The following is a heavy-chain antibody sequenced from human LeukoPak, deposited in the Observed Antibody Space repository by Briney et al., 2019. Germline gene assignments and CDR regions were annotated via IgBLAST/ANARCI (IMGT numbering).Heavy chain of an antibody. CDR3: ARGSKYSSGWYFPFWFDP. J-gene: IGHJ5*02. CDR2: INHSGST. V-gene: IGHV4-34*01. Sequence: PSETLSLTCAVYGGSFSGYYWSWIRQPPGKGLEWIGEINHSGSTNYNPSLKSRVTISVDTSKNQFSLKLSSVTAADTAVYYCARGSKYSSGWYFPFWFDPWGQGTLVTVSS. CDR1: GGSFSGYY. D-gene: IGHD6-13*01.